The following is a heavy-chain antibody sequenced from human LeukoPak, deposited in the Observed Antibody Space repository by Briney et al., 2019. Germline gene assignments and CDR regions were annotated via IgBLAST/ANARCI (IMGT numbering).Heavy chain of an antibody. CDR3: ARGKSSKQQVARLLDY. CDR1: GFTFSSYS. V-gene: IGHV3-48*01. J-gene: IGHJ4*02. CDR2: ISSSSSTI. Sequence: GGSLRLSCAASGFTFSSYSMNWVRQAPGKGLEWVSYISSSSSTIYYADSVKGRFTISRDNAKNSLYLQMNSLRAGDTAVYYCARGKSSKQQVARLLDYWGQGTLVTVSS. D-gene: IGHD6-13*01.